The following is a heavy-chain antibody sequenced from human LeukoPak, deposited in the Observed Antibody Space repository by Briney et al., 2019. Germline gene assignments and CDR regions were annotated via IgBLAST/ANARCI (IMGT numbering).Heavy chain of an antibody. J-gene: IGHJ4*02. CDR2: IYHSGST. CDR3: ARSTGSTMFIDY. V-gene: IGHV4-38-2*02. Sequence: PSETLSLTCTVSGYSISSGYYWGWIRQPPGKGLEWIGSIYHSGSTYYKPSLKSRVAMSVDTSKNQFSLRLSSVTAADTAVYYCARSTGSTMFIDYWGQGTLVTVSS. D-gene: IGHD3-10*02. CDR1: GYSISSGYY.